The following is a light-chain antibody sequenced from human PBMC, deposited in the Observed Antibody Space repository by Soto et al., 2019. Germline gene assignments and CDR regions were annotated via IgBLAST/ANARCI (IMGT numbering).Light chain of an antibody. CDR1: QSVSSF. CDR2: DAS. CDR3: QQGIDWPLT. Sequence: EIVLTQSPATLSLSPGERATLSCRASQSVSSFLAWYQQKPGQAPRLIMDDASNRATGIPARFSGSGSGTDFTLTISSLVPEDFAVYYCQQGIDWPLTFGGGTKVEIK. V-gene: IGKV3-11*01. J-gene: IGKJ4*01.